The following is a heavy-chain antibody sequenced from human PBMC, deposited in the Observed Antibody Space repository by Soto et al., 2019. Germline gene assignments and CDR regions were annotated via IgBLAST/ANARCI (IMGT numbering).Heavy chain of an antibody. CDR2: INAGNGNT. CDR3: ASEERHYESSGYDYEGYYYYGMDV. D-gene: IGHD3-22*01. J-gene: IGHJ6*02. CDR1: GYTFTSYA. Sequence: QVQLVQSGAEVKKPGASVKVSCKASGYTFTSYALHWVRQAPGQRLQWMGGINAGNGNTKYSNKFQGKVNMTRETSGSAAYMELSSLRSEDTDVYDCASEERHYESSGYDYEGYYYYGMDVWGQGTTVTVSS. V-gene: IGHV1-3*01.